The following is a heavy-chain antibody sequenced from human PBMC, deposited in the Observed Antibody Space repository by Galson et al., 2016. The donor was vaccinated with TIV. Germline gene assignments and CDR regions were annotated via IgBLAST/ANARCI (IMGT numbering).Heavy chain of an antibody. J-gene: IGHJ4*02. CDR2: IIPIFGVP. CDR1: GGTFSNYG. CDR3: ARGFSKLRYYGSGSYLYFDY. D-gene: IGHD3-10*01. V-gene: IGHV1-69*13. Sequence: SVKVSCKASGGTFSNYGVSWVRQAPGQGLEWMGGIIPIFGVPKYGQKFQGRITITADESTSTAYMELSSLRSEDTAVYYCARGFSKLRYYGSGSYLYFDYWGQGTLVTVSS.